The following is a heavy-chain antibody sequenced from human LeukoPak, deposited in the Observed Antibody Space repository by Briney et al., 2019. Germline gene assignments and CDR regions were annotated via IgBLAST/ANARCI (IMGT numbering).Heavy chain of an antibody. J-gene: IGHJ3*02. CDR2: IRGSGGGT. Sequence: GGSLRLSCAASGITFSTYAMTWVRQAPGKGLEWVSSIRGSGGGTDYADSVKGRFTISRDNSRDTPFLQMNSLRAEDTALYYCTRDPNGDYVGAFDMWGPGTMVTVSS. D-gene: IGHD4-17*01. CDR1: GITFSTYA. CDR3: TRDPNGDYVGAFDM. V-gene: IGHV3-23*01.